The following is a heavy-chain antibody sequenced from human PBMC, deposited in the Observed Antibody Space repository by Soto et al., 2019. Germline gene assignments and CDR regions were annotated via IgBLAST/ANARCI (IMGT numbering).Heavy chain of an antibody. CDR2: IIPIFGTA. V-gene: IGHV1-69*13. J-gene: IGHJ3*02. Sequence: SVKVSCKASGGTFSSYAISWVRQAPGQGLEWMGGIIPIFGTANYAQKFQGRVTITADESTSTAYMELSSLRSEDTAVYYCARDLARYCSGGSCLYDAFDIWGQGTMVTVS. CDR1: GGTFSSYA. D-gene: IGHD2-15*01. CDR3: ARDLARYCSGGSCLYDAFDI.